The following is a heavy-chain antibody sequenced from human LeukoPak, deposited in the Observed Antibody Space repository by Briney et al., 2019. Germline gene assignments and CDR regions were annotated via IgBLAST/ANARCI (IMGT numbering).Heavy chain of an antibody. Sequence: GGSLRLSCAASGFTFSNAWMNCVRQAPGKGLEWVGRIKRKTDGGTTDYAAPVKGRFTISRGDSKNTLYLQMNSLKTEDTAVYYCTTGNWGPYWGQGTLVTVSS. CDR2: IKRKTDGGTT. J-gene: IGHJ4*02. CDR3: TTGNWGPY. CDR1: GFTFSNAW. V-gene: IGHV3-15*07. D-gene: IGHD7-27*01.